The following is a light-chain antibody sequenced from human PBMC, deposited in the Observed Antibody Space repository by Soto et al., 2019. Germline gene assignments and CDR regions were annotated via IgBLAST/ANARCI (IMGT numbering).Light chain of an antibody. J-gene: IGLJ1*01. CDR2: DLS. CDR3: SSYTSSVTYV. Sequence: QAVLTQPASVSGSPGQSITISCTGTSSDVGSYNYVSWYQQHPGKAPKLMIYDLSNRPSGVSNRFSGSKSANTASLTISGLHAEDEADYYCSSYTSSVTYVFGTGTKLTVL. V-gene: IGLV2-14*01. CDR1: SSDVGSYNY.